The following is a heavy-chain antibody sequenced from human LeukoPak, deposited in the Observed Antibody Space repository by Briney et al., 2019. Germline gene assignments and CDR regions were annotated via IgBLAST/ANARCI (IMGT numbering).Heavy chain of an antibody. V-gene: IGHV3-23*01. CDR1: GITLSNYS. CDR2: MSGSGGGT. J-gene: IGHJ4*02. CDR3: AKRGVVIRVILVGFYKEAYYFDS. D-gene: IGHD3-22*01. Sequence: PGGSLRLSCAVSGITLSNYSMSWVRKAPGKGLEWVAGMSGSGGGTNYADSVKGRFTVSRDNSKNTLYLQMKSLRAEDTAVYFCAKRGVVIRVILVGFYKEAYYFDSWGQGALVTVSS.